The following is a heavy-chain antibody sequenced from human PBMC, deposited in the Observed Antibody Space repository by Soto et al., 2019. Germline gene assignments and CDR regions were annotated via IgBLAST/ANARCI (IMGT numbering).Heavy chain of an antibody. CDR2: ISSNSAYI. V-gene: IGHV3-21*01. J-gene: IGHJ5*02. CDR3: TRDASRDSSARGWFDP. D-gene: IGHD6-13*01. Sequence: GGSLRLSCSASGFTFRSFTMNCVCQAPGKGLEWVSTISSNSAYIYYTDALRGRFTISRDNAKNSLHLQMNSLRAEDTAVYYCTRDASRDSSARGWFDPWGPGTLVTVSS. CDR1: GFTFRSFT.